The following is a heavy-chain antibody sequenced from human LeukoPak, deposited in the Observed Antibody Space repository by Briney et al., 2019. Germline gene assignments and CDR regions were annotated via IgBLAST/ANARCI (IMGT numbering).Heavy chain of an antibody. CDR2: IRGSGDAV. Sequence: GGSLRLSCAASGSIFSSYDMSWVRQAPGKGLEWISCIRGSGDAVYYEDSVKGRFTISRDNAKNSLFLQMNSLRAEDTAVYYCSRRGPPDFDSWGQGTLVTVSS. CDR1: GSIFSSYD. V-gene: IGHV3-48*03. J-gene: IGHJ4*02. CDR3: SRRGPPDFDS.